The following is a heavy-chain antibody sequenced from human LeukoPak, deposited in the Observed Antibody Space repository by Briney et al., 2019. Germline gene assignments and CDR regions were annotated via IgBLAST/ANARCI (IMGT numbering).Heavy chain of an antibody. CDR2: INPNSGDT. CDR3: ARALTMLRYFDWLLGPAH. V-gene: IGHV1-2*02. J-gene: IGHJ4*02. D-gene: IGHD3-9*01. CDR1: GYTFTDYY. Sequence: ASVKVSCKASGYTFTDYYMHWVRQAPGQGLEWMGWINPNSGDTNYAQKFQGGVTMTRDTSISTAYMELSRLRSDDTAVYYCARALTMLRYFDWLLGPAHWGQGTLVTVSS.